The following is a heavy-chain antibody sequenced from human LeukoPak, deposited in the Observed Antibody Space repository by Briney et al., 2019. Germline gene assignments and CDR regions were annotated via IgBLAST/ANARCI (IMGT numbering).Heavy chain of an antibody. CDR3: ATNGYYCMDV. D-gene: IGHD2-8*01. V-gene: IGHV4-61*02. CDR2: IYTSGST. J-gene: IGHJ6*03. CDR1: GGSISSGSYY. Sequence: KPSETLSLTCTVSGGSISSGSYYWSWIRQPAGKGLEWIGRIYTSGSTNYNPSLKSRVTISVDTSKNQFSLKLSSVTAADTAVYYCATNGYYCMDVWGKGTTVTVSS.